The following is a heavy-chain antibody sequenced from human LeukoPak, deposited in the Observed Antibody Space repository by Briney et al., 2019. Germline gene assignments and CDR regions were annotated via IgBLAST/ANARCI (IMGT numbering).Heavy chain of an antibody. CDR2: INPNSGGT. D-gene: IGHD3-10*01. V-gene: IGHV1-2*02. Sequence: GASVKVSCTASGYTFTGYYMHWVRQAPGQGLEWMGWINPNSGGTNYAQKFQGRVTMTRDTSISTAYMELSRLRSDDTAVYYCARDPPISGGSGSYYNYWGQGTLVTVSS. J-gene: IGHJ4*02. CDR1: GYTFTGYY. CDR3: ARDPPISGGSGSYYNY.